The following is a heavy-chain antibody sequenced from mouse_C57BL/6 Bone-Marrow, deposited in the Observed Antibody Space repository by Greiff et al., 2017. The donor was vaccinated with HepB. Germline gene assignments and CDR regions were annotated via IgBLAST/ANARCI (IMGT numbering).Heavy chain of an antibody. J-gene: IGHJ2*01. CDR2: IYPGNSDT. Sequence: EVQLQQSGTVLARPGASVKMSCKTSGYTFTSYWMHWVTQRPGQGLEWIGAIYPGNSDTSYNQKFKGKAKLTAVTSASTAYMELSSLTNEDSAVYYCTRSQLGLPYFDYWGQGTTLTVSS. V-gene: IGHV1-5*01. CDR3: TRSQLGLPYFDY. CDR1: GYTFTSYW. D-gene: IGHD4-1*02.